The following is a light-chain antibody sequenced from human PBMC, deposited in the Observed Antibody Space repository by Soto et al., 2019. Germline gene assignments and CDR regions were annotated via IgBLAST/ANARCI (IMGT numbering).Light chain of an antibody. J-gene: IGLJ1*01. CDR2: EVS. Sequence: QSVLTQPASVSGSPGQSITISCTGTSSDVGGYNYVSWYQQHPGKAPKLMIYEVSNRPSGVSNRFSGSKSGNTASLSISGLQAEDEADYYCSSYTINRTGVFGTGTKLTV. CDR1: SSDVGGYNY. V-gene: IGLV2-14*01. CDR3: SSYTINRTGV.